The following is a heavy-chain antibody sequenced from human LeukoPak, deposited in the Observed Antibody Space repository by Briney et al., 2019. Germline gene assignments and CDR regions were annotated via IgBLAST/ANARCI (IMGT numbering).Heavy chain of an antibody. V-gene: IGHV3-11*01. Sequence: GGSLRLSCAAPGFTFSDYYMSWIRQAPGKGLEWVSYISSSGSTIYYADSVKGRFTISRDNAKNSLYLQMNSLRAEDTAVYYCARDLHFRYSSGWLLDYWGQGTLVTVSS. CDR1: GFTFSDYY. J-gene: IGHJ4*02. D-gene: IGHD6-19*01. CDR2: ISSSGSTI. CDR3: ARDLHFRYSSGWLLDY.